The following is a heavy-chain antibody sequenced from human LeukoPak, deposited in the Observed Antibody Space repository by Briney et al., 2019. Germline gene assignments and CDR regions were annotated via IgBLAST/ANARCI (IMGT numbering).Heavy chain of an antibody. D-gene: IGHD2-21*01. V-gene: IGHV3-7*01. J-gene: IGHJ4*02. CDR2: IKHDGSDA. CDR3: VKGGWVHILDH. CDR1: GFPFSSYW. Sequence: GGSLRLSCAASGFPFSSYWMTWVRQPPGKGLEWVANIKHDGSDAYYADSVSGRLTVSRDNAKNSLYLQMNGLRAEDTAVYYCVKGGWVHILDHWGQGALVTVSP.